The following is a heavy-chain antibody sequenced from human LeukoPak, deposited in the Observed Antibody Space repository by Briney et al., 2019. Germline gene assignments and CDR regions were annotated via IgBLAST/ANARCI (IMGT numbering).Heavy chain of an antibody. J-gene: IGHJ4*02. CDR3: AKEIYDSSGYFDY. V-gene: IGHV3-30*02. CDR1: GFTFCSYG. Sequence: GGSLRLSSAASGFTFCSYGMHWVRQGPGEGLGWVACIRYDGSNRYYADSVKVRFTISRYNSKNTLYLQMNSLRAEDTAVYYCAKEIYDSSGYFDYWGQGTLVTVSS. D-gene: IGHD3-22*01. CDR2: IRYDGSNR.